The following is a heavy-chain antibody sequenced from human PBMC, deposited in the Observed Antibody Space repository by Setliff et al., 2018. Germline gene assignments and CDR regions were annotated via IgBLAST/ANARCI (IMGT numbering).Heavy chain of an antibody. CDR2: ISSSSSYI. D-gene: IGHD3-10*01. CDR1: GFTFSGYS. J-gene: IGHJ5*02. V-gene: IGHV3-21*01. Sequence: GGSLRLAWEASGFTFSGYSMNWGRQDPGKGLEGVSSISSSSSYIYYADSVKGRFTISRDNAKNSLYLQMNSLRTEDTAVYYCARQQKPGFDWFDPWGQGTLVTVSS. CDR3: ARQQKPGFDWFDP.